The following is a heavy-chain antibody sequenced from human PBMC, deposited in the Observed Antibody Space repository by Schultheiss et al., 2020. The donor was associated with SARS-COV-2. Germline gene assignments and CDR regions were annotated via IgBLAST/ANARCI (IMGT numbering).Heavy chain of an antibody. J-gene: IGHJ6*03. D-gene: IGHD3-16*01. CDR3: ARMIGYVDV. Sequence: SETLSLTCTVSGYSISSGYYWGWIRQPPGKGLEWIGSIYHSGSTYYNPSLKSRVTISVDTSKNQFSLKLSSVTAADTAVYYCARMIGYVDVWGKGTTVTVSS. V-gene: IGHV4-38-2*02. CDR2: IYHSGST. CDR1: GYSISSGYY.